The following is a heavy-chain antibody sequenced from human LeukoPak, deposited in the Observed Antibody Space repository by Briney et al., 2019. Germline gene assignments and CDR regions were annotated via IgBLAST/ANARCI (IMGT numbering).Heavy chain of an antibody. J-gene: IGHJ4*02. V-gene: IGHV3-23*01. CDR3: AKDPISPYYYDSSGYIDY. Sequence: GGSLRLSCAASGFTFSSYAMSWVRQAPGKGLEWVSAISGSGGSTYYADSAKGRFTISRDNSKNTLYLQMNSLRAEDTAVYYCAKDPISPYYYDSSGYIDYWGQGTLVTVSS. CDR2: ISGSGGST. D-gene: IGHD3-22*01. CDR1: GFTFSSYA.